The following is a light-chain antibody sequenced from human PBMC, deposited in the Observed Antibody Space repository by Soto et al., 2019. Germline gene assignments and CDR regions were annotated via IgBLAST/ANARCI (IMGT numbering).Light chain of an antibody. CDR1: QSVGTY. J-gene: IGKJ1*01. CDR2: VAS. Sequence: EIVMTQSPATLSVSPGERATLSCKASQSVGTYLAWYQQKPGQAPRLLIYVASTRAAGVPARFSGGGYGTEFTLTISSLQSEDFAIYHCQQYDNLPPWTFGQGTKVEIK. V-gene: IGKV3-15*01. CDR3: QQYDNLPPWT.